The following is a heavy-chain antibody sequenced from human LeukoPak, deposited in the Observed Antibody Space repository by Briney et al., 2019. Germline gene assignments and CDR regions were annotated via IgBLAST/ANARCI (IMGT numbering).Heavy chain of an antibody. CDR1: GFTFDDYA. D-gene: IGHD3-10*01. CDR2: ISWNSGSI. CDR3: AKDTYYYGSGSYPPNYYYYGMDV. J-gene: IGHJ6*02. Sequence: GRSLRLSCAASGFTFDDYAMHWVRQAPGKGLECVSGISWNSGSIGYADSVKGRFTISRDNAKNSLYLQMNSLRAEDTALYYCAKDTYYYGSGSYPPNYYYYGMDVWGQGTTVTVSS. V-gene: IGHV3-9*01.